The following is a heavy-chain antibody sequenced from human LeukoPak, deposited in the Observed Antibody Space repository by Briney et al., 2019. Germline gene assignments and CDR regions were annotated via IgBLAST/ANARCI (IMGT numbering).Heavy chain of an antibody. D-gene: IGHD2/OR15-2a*01. CDR1: GASISSYY. Sequence: PSETLSLTCTVSGASISSYYWSWIRQPPGKGPEWIGYIYYSGNTGSTNSNPSLKSRLTISLDTSKKQFSLKLSSVTAADTAIYSCAASFFYDGNLFFDYGGQGALVPVSS. CDR2: IYYSGNTGST. V-gene: IGHV4-59*08. J-gene: IGHJ4*02. CDR3: AASFFYDGNLFFDY.